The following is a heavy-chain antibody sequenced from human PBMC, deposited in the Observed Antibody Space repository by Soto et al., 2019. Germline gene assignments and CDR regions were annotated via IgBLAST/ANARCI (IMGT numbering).Heavy chain of an antibody. J-gene: IGHJ6*02. Sequence: VQLVESGGGLVKPGGSLRLSCAASGFTFREAWMSWVCQAPGKGLEWVGRIKSKSDGETTDYAAPVKGRFTISRDDSEKTLHLQMNSLKAEDSAIYYCVTAGPELYYYYYGMDVWGQGTTVTVSS. V-gene: IGHV3-15*01. CDR2: IKSKSDGETT. CDR3: VTAGPELYYYYYGMDV. D-gene: IGHD1-7*01. CDR1: GFTFREAW.